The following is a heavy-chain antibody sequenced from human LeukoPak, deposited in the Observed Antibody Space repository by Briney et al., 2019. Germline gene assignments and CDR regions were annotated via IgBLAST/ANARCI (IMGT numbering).Heavy chain of an antibody. CDR2: INHSGST. J-gene: IGHJ6*03. CDR1: GGSFSGYY. CDR3: AREPSSWFLVGYYYYMDV. V-gene: IGHV4-34*01. D-gene: IGHD6-13*01. Sequence: SETLSLTCAVYGGSFSGYYWSWIRQPPGKGLEWIGEINHSGSTYYNPSLKSRVTISVDTSKNQFSLKLSSVTAADTAVYYCAREPSSWFLVGYYYYMDVWGKGTTVTVSS.